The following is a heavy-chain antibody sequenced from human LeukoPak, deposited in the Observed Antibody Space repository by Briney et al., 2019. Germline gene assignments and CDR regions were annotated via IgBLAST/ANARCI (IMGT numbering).Heavy chain of an antibody. V-gene: IGHV3-33*08. CDR1: GFTFSSYA. CDR2: VWYDGSKT. Sequence: GGSLRLSCAASGFTFSSYAMHWVRQAPGKGLEWVAVVWYDGSKTYSADSVKGRITISRDDSKNTLYLQMNSLRAEDTAVYYCARGVDYYDSGGTIYYWGQGTLVNVSS. CDR3: ARGVDYYDSGGTIYY. J-gene: IGHJ4*02. D-gene: IGHD3-22*01.